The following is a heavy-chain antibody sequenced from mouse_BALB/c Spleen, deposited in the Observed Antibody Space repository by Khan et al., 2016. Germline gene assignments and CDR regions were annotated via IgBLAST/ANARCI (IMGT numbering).Heavy chain of an antibody. CDR2: INPSNGDT. V-gene: IGHV1S81*02. CDR3: TRAGYDYPFAY. D-gene: IGHD2-4*01. CDR1: GYTFTSYY. J-gene: IGHJ3*01. Sequence: VQLQESGAELVNPGASVKLSCKASGYTFTSYYMYWVKQRPGQGLEWIGEINPSNGDTNFNERFKSKATLTVDKSSSTTYMQFSSLTSEDSAVYYCTRAGYDYPFAYWGQGTLVTVSA.